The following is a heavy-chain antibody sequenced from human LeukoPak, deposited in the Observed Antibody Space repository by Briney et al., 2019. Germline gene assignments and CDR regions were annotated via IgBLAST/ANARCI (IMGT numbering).Heavy chain of an antibody. D-gene: IGHD3-10*01. CDR3: ATRIEYYGSGSYDAFDI. J-gene: IGHJ3*02. CDR2: FDPEDGET. Sequence: ASVKVSCKVSGYTLTELSMHWVRQAPGKGLEWMGGFDPEDGETICAQKFQGRVTMTEDTSTDTAYMELSSLRSEDTAVYYCATRIEYYGSGSYDAFDIWGQGTMVTVSS. V-gene: IGHV1-24*01. CDR1: GYTLTELS.